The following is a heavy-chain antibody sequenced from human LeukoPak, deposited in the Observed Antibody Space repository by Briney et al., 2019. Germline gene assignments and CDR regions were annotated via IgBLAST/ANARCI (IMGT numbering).Heavy chain of an antibody. CDR2: IKQDGSET. CDR1: GFTFSTYW. J-gene: IGHJ4*02. CDR3: ARSDYYDSSGFDY. V-gene: IGHV3-7*01. Sequence: PGGSLRLSCAASGFTFSTYWMSWVRQAPGQGLEWVANIKQDGSETYYVVSVKGRFTISRDNDRNSLYLQMNSLRAEDTAVYYCARSDYYDSSGFDYWGQGTLVTVSS. D-gene: IGHD3-22*01.